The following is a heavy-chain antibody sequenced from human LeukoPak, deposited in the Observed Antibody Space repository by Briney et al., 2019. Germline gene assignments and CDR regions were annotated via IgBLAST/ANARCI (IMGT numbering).Heavy chain of an antibody. CDR2: INPNRGGT. CDR1: GYTFTGYY. CDR3: ARGRIAAAGFYYYYYGMDV. D-gene: IGHD6-13*01. V-gene: IGHV1-2*02. J-gene: IGHJ6*02. Sequence: ASVKVSCKASGYTFTGYYMHWVRQAPGQGLEWMGWINPNRGGTNYAQKFQGRVTMTRDTSISTAYMELSRLRSDDTAVYYCARGRIAAAGFYYYYYGMDVWGQGTTVTVSS.